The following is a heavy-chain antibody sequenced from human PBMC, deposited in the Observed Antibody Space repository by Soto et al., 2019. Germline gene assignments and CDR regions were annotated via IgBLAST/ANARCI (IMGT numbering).Heavy chain of an antibody. V-gene: IGHV1-69*08. D-gene: IGHD5-12*01. Sequence: QVHLVQSGTEVKKPGSSVKVSCKASGGTISSYTITWVRQAPGQGLEWMGRIIPILGVTHYAQKLQGRVTITADKSTRTAYMELSSLRSEDTAVYYCAREGDGDGYSFDYWVQGTLVSVSS. CDR3: AREGDGDGYSFDY. CDR1: GGTISSYT. J-gene: IGHJ4*02. CDR2: IIPILGVT.